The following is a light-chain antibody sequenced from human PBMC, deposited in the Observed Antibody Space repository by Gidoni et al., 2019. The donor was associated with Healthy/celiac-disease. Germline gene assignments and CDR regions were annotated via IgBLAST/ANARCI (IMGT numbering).Light chain of an antibody. CDR2: AAS. Sequence: DIQLTWSPSSLSASVGDRVTITCRASQSISSYLNWYQQKPGKAPKLLIYAASNLQSGVPSRFSGSGSGTDFTLTISSLQPEDIATYYCQQSDSTPYTFGQGTKLEIK. V-gene: IGKV1-39*01. CDR3: QQSDSTPYT. CDR1: QSISSY. J-gene: IGKJ2*01.